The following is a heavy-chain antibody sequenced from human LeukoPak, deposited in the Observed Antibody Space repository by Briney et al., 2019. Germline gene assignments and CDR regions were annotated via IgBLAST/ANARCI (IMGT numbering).Heavy chain of an antibody. CDR2: IYHSGGRFETGST. D-gene: IGHD3-16*02. Sequence: SETLSLTCSVSGSSINSGHYWGWIRQPPGQGLEWIASIYHSGGRFETGSTHYSPSLKSRVTISVDTSKNQLSLMMTSVTAADTAVYYCARVYYDYVWGSYRYDSDYYYYMDVWGKGTTVTVSS. CDR1: GSSINSGHY. J-gene: IGHJ6*03. CDR3: ARVYYDYVWGSYRYDSDYYYYMDV. V-gene: IGHV4-38-2*02.